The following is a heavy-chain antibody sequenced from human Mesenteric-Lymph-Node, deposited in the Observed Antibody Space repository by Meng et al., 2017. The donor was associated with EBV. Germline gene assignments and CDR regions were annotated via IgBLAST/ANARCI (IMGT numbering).Heavy chain of an antibody. V-gene: IGHV3-43*01. CDR3: AREYEYGSGSYDY. D-gene: IGHD3-10*01. Sequence: EVELVGAGGAVLPSGGSLRFSCAASGFTLDDSPMPWVRQAPGKGLEWVSLIAWNGGSTDSADSVKGRFTISRDNKKNSLYLQMSSLTTEDTAFYYCAREYEYGSGSYDYWGQGTLVTVSS. CDR1: GFTLDDSP. CDR2: IAWNGGST. J-gene: IGHJ4*02.